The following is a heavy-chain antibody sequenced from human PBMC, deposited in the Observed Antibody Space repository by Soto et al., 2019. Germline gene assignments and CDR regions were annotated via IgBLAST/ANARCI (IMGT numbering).Heavy chain of an antibody. CDR1: GFTFSSYS. Sequence: GGSLGLSCAASGFTFSSYSMNWVRQAPGKGLEWVSYISRSSSDKYYADSVKGRFTISRDNAKSSLYLQMNSLRAEDTAVYYCARVYCSSPSCYDYGLDVWGQGTTVTVSS. CDR2: ISRSSSDK. CDR3: ARVYCSSPSCYDYGLDV. V-gene: IGHV3-21*01. D-gene: IGHD2-2*01. J-gene: IGHJ6*02.